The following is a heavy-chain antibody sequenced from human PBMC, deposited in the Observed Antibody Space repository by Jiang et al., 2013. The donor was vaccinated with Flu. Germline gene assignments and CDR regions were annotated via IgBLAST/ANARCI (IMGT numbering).Heavy chain of an antibody. CDR1: GYSFTSYW. Sequence: SLRISCKGSGYSFTSYWISWVRQMPGKGLEWMGRIDPSDSYTNYSPSFQGHVTISADKSISTAYLQWSSLKASDTAMYYCARLDFPNALWFGEFSPKNGGDYWGQGTLVTVSS. V-gene: IGHV5-10-1*01. CDR2: IDPSDSYT. D-gene: IGHD3-10*01. J-gene: IGHJ4*02. CDR3: ARLDFPNALWFGEFSPKNGGDY.